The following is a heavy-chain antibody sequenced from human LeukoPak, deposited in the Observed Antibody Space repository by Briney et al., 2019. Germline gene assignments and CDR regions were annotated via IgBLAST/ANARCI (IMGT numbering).Heavy chain of an antibody. CDR2: IYSGGST. CDR3: ARVRDPTDAFDI. Sequence: GGSLRLSCAASGFTVSSNYMSWVRQAPGKGLEWVSVIYSGGSTYYADSVKGRFTISRDNSKNTLYLQMNSLRAEDTAVYYCARVRDPTDAFDIWGQGTMVTVSS. V-gene: IGHV3-66*01. CDR1: GFTVSSNY. J-gene: IGHJ3*02.